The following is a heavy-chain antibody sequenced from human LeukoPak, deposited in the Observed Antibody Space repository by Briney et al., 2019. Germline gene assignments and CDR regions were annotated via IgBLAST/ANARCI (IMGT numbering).Heavy chain of an antibody. CDR2: IYSGGST. CDR3: ARDAPRVGMDV. Sequence: GGSLRLSCAASGFTVGSNYMSWVRQAPGKGLEWVSVIYSGGSTYYADSVKGRFTISRDNSKNTLYLQVNSLRAEDTAVYYCARDAPRVGMDVWGKGTTVTVSS. J-gene: IGHJ6*04. V-gene: IGHV3-53*01. CDR1: GFTVGSNY.